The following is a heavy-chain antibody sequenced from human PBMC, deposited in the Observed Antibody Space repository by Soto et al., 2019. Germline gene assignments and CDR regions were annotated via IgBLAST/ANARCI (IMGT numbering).Heavy chain of an antibody. J-gene: IGHJ4*02. CDR1: GFTFTSSA. CDR2: IVVGSGNT. D-gene: IGHD3-22*01. CDR3: AADLGRYYDSSGYYWLY. V-gene: IGHV1-58*01. Sequence: GASVKVSCKASGFTFTSSAVQWVRQARGQRLEWIGWIVVGSGNTNYAQKFQERVTITRDMSTSTAYMELSSLRSEDTAVYYCAADLGRYYDSSGYYWLYWGQGTLVTVSS.